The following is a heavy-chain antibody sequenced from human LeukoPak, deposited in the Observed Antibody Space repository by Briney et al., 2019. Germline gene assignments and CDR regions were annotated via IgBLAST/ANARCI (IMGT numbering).Heavy chain of an antibody. V-gene: IGHV3-7*01. CDR1: GFTFSSYW. CDR2: IKTDGSEK. D-gene: IGHD1-26*01. CDR3: ARPYSGSARGAFDI. Sequence: GGSLRLSCEASGFTFSSYWMSWVRQAPGKGLEWVANIKTDGSEKYYVDSVKGRFTISRDNAKNSLYLQMNSLRAEDTAVYYCARPYSGSARGAFDIWGQGTMATVSS. J-gene: IGHJ3*02.